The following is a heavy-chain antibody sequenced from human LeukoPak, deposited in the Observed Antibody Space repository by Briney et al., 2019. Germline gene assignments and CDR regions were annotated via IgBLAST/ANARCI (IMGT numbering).Heavy chain of an antibody. D-gene: IGHD2-2*01. V-gene: IGHV1-69*13. CDR3: ARQLKARPSVVVPAATLGY. Sequence: GASVKVSCKASGGTFSSYAISWVRQAPGQGLEWMGRIIPIFGTANYAQRFQGRVTITADESTSTAYMELSSLRSEDTAVYYCARQLKARPSVVVPAATLGYWGQGTLVTVSS. CDR1: GGTFSSYA. CDR2: IIPIFGTA. J-gene: IGHJ4*02.